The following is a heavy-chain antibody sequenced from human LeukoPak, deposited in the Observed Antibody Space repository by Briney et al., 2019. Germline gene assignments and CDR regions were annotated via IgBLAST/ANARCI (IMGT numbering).Heavy chain of an antibody. J-gene: IGHJ6*02. Sequence: ASVKASCKASGYTFTSYDINWVRQATGQGLEWMGWMNPNSGNTGYAQKFQGRVTMTRNTSISKAYMELSSLRSEDTAVYYCARGSLHCSSTSCYLGIYYYGMDVWGQGTTVTVSS. D-gene: IGHD2-2*01. CDR1: GYTFTSYD. CDR3: ARGSLHCSSTSCYLGIYYYGMDV. CDR2: MNPNSGNT. V-gene: IGHV1-8*01.